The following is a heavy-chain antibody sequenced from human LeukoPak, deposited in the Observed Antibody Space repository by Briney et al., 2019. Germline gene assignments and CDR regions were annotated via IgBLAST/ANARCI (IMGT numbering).Heavy chain of an antibody. V-gene: IGHV1-2*02. J-gene: IGHJ4*02. Sequence: ASVKVSCKASGYTFTDYFMHWVRQAPGQGLEWMGWINPNSGGTHYAQKFQGRVTMTRDTSISTAYMELSRLRSDDTTVYYCARDPGYSSPRGDYWGQGTLVTVSS. CDR2: INPNSGGT. D-gene: IGHD5-18*01. CDR1: GYTFTDYF. CDR3: ARDPGYSSPRGDY.